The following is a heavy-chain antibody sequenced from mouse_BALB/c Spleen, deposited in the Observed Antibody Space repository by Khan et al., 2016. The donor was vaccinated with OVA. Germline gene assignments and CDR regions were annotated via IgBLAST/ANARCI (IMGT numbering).Heavy chain of an antibody. Sequence: VQLKQSGPGLVQPSQSLSITCTVSGFSLTNYGVHWVRQPPGQGLEWLGLIWSGGDTDYNAAYISRLSISKDNPKRQVFFKMNSLQADDTAMYSCARKRGVHYNMDYWGQGTSVTVSS. V-gene: IGHV2-4*02. CDR1: GFSLTNYG. CDR3: ARKRGVHYNMDY. CDR2: IWSGGDT. J-gene: IGHJ4*01.